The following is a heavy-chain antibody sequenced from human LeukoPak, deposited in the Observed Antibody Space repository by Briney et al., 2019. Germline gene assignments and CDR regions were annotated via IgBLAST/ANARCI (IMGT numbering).Heavy chain of an antibody. CDR3: ARERNPGYCSSTSCYSGSMDV. V-gene: IGHV1-18*01. CDR1: GYTFTSYG. CDR2: ISAYNGNT. Sequence: ASVQVSCKASGYTFTSYGISWVRPAPGQGLEWMGWISAYNGNTNYAQKLQGRVTMTTDTSTSTAYMELRSPRSDDTAVYYCARERNPGYCSSTSCYSGSMDVWGQGTTVTVSS. D-gene: IGHD2-2*02. J-gene: IGHJ6*02.